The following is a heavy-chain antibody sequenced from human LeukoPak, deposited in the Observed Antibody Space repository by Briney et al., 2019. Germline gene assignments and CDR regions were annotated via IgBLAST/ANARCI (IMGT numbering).Heavy chain of an antibody. Sequence: GGSLRPSCAASGFTFYDYAMHWVRQAPGKGPEWVSYVTANGGGTYYADSVNGRFVISRDNSKNSLYLQMNILRPEDTALYYCAKILNPHVFDIWGQGTMVTVSS. CDR3: AKILNPHVFDI. CDR2: VTANGGGT. J-gene: IGHJ3*02. V-gene: IGHV3-43*02. D-gene: IGHD1-14*01. CDR1: GFTFYDYA.